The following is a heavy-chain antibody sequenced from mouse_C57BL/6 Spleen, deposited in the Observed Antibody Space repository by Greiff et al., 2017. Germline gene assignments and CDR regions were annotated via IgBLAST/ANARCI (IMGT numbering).Heavy chain of an antibody. D-gene: IGHD4-1*01. J-gene: IGHJ4*01. V-gene: IGHV1-26*01. CDR1: GYTFTDYY. CDR2: INPDNGGT. Sequence: EVQLQQSGPELVKPGASVKISCKASGYTFTDYYMNWVQQSPGKSLEWIGAINPDNGGTSYNQKFKGKATLTVDKSSSTAYMELGSLTSEDSAVYYCARNGNARDYWGKGTAVTVSS. CDR3: ARNGNARDY.